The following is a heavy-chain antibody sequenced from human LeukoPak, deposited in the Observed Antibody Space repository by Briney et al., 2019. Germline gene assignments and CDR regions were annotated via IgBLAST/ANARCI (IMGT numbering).Heavy chain of an antibody. V-gene: IGHV1-69*13. CDR1: GGTFSSYA. CDR2: IIPIFGTA. CDR3: ARDRPHGGDSPW. D-gene: IGHD2-21*01. Sequence: SVKVSCKASGGTFSSYAISWVRQAPGQGLEWMGGIIPIFGTANYAQKFQGRVTITADESTSTAYMELSSLRSEDTAVYYCARDRPHGGDSPWWGQGTLVTVSS. J-gene: IGHJ4*02.